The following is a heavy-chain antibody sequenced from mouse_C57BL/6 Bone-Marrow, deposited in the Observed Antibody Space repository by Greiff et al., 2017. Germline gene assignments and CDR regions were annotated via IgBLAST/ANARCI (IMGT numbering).Heavy chain of an antibody. J-gene: IGHJ3*01. CDR3: TSRGYDFWFAY. CDR1: GYTFTDYE. D-gene: IGHD2-2*01. CDR2: IDPETGGT. Sequence: QVQLQQSGAELVRPGASVTLSCKASGYTFTDYEMHWVKQTPVHGLEWIGAIDPETGGTAYNQKFKGKAILTADKSSSTAYMELRSLTSEDSAVYYGTSRGYDFWFAYWGQGTLVTVSA. V-gene: IGHV1-15*01.